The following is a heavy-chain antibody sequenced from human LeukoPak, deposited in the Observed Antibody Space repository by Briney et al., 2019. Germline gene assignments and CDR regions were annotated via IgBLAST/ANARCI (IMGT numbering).Heavy chain of an antibody. V-gene: IGHV3-21*01. J-gene: IGHJ4*02. CDR2: ISSSSSYI. Sequence: PGGSLRLSCAASGFTFSSYSMNWVRQAPGKGLEWVSSISSSSSYIYYADSVKGRFTISRDNAKNSLYLQMNSLRAEDTAVYYCARTCSSTSCSRGINDYWGQGTQVTVSS. CDR1: GFTFSSYS. D-gene: IGHD2-2*01. CDR3: ARTCSSTSCSRGINDY.